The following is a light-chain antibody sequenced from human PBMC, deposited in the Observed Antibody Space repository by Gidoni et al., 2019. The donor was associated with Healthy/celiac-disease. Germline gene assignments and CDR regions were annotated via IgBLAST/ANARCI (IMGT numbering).Light chain of an antibody. V-gene: IGKV1-5*01. Sequence: DIQMTQSPSTLSASVGDRVTITCRASQSISSWLAWYQQKPGKAPKLLIYDASSLEGGVPSRFSSSGSGTEFTLTISSLQPDDFATYYCQQYNSYPITFGQGTRLEIK. CDR2: DAS. J-gene: IGKJ5*01. CDR3: QQYNSYPIT. CDR1: QSISSW.